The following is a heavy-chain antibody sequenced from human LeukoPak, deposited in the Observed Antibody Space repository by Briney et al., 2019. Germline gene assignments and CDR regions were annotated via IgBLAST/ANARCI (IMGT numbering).Heavy chain of an antibody. D-gene: IGHD6-6*01. CDR1: GFTFSAYG. CDR3: ARDPSFPYYFDY. J-gene: IGHJ4*02. Sequence: PGGSLRLSCAASGFTFSAYGMHWVRQSPGKELEWVAVIWYDGSKKYYGDSVKGRFTISRDNSKNTLFLQMNSLRAEDTAVYYCARDPSFPYYFDYWGQGTLVTVPS. V-gene: IGHV3-33*01. CDR2: IWYDGSKK.